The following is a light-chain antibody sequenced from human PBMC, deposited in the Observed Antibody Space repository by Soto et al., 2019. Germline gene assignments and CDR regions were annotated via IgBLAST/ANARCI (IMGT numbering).Light chain of an antibody. Sequence: QSALTQPASVSGSPGQSITISCTGTSSDVGGYNYVSWYQQHPGKAPKLMMYEVSNRPSGVSNRCAGSKSGNTASRTISGLQDEDEAAYYCSSSTSSSTLWMFGGGTKLTVL. CDR3: SSSTSSSTLWM. CDR1: SSDVGGYNY. J-gene: IGLJ3*02. V-gene: IGLV2-14*01. CDR2: EVS.